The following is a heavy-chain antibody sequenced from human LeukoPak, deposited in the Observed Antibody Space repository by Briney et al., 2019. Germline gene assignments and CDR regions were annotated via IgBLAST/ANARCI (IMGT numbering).Heavy chain of an antibody. D-gene: IGHD3-3*01. Sequence: KPGESLKISCKGSGYSFTSYWIGWVRQMPGKGLEWMGIIYPGDSDTRYSPSFQGQVTISADKSISTAYLQWSSLKASDTAMYYCARQYTYDFWSGYYTPYNWFDPWGQGTLVTVSS. J-gene: IGHJ5*02. CDR2: IYPGDSDT. CDR1: GYSFTSYW. CDR3: ARQYTYDFWSGYYTPYNWFDP. V-gene: IGHV5-51*01.